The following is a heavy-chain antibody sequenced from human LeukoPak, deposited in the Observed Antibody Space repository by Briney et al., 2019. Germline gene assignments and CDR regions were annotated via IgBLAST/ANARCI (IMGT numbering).Heavy chain of an antibody. CDR2: IYTSGST. CDR3: ARGIVPAAMFEGWFDP. D-gene: IGHD2-2*01. J-gene: IGHJ5*02. V-gene: IGHV4-4*07. Sequence: SETLSLTCTVSGGPISSYYWSWIRQPAGKGLEWIGRIYTSGSTNYNPSLKSRVTMSVDMSKNQFSLKLSSVTAADTAVYYCARGIVPAAMFEGWFDPWGQGTLVTVSS. CDR1: GGPISSYY.